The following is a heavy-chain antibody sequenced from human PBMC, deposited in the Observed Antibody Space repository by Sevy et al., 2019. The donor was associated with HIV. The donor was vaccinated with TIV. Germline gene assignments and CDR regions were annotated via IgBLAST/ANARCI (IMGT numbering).Heavy chain of an antibody. Sequence: ASVKVSCKASGYTFTGYYMHWVRQAPGQGLEWMGWINPNSGGTNYAQKFQGRVTMTRDTSISTAYMELSRLRSDDTAVYYCARETKNYDFWFSYWGQGTLVTVSS. D-gene: IGHD3-3*01. CDR2: INPNSGGT. J-gene: IGHJ4*02. CDR3: ARETKNYDFWFSY. CDR1: GYTFTGYY. V-gene: IGHV1-2*02.